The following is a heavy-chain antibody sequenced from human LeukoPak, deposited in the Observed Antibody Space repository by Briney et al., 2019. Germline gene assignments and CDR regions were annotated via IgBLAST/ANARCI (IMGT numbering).Heavy chain of an antibody. D-gene: IGHD3-10*01. CDR3: ARDLGYYYGSGRNWFDS. CDR2: IYYSGST. Sequence: SETLSLTCTVSGGSISSSSYYWGWIRQPPGKGLEWIGSIYYSGSTYYNPSLKSRVTISVDTSKNQFSLKLSSVTAADTAVYYCARDLGYYYGSGRNWFDSWGQGTLVTVSS. CDR1: GGSISSSSYY. V-gene: IGHV4-39*07. J-gene: IGHJ5*01.